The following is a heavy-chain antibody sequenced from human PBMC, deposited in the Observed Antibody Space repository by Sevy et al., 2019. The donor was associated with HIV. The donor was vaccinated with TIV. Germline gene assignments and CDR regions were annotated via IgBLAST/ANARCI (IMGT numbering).Heavy chain of an antibody. V-gene: IGHV3-23*01. Sequence: GGSLRLSCATSGFTFRSYAMSWVRQVPGKGLEWVSSISDSAFSATFYSDSVKGRFTISRDDSKNMLYLQMHSLTAEDTALYYCAKDVNWLRLVAFDIWGQGTMVTVSS. J-gene: IGHJ3*02. CDR1: GFTFRSYA. D-gene: IGHD5-12*01. CDR2: ISDSAFSAT. CDR3: AKDVNWLRLVAFDI.